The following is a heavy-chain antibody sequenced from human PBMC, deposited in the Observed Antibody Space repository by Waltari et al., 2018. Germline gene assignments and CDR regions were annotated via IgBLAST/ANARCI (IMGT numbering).Heavy chain of an antibody. J-gene: IGHJ6*02. CDR1: GGSISSSSYY. CDR3: ARGPAAMFYYYYGMDV. D-gene: IGHD2-2*01. V-gene: IGHV4-39*07. CDR2: IYYSGCT. Sequence: QLQLQESGPGLVKPSETLSLTCTVSGGSISSSSYYWGWIRQPPGKGLEWIGSIYYSGCTYSPPSLKSRVTISVDTSKNQFSLKLSSVTAADTAVYYCARGPAAMFYYYYGMDVWGQGTTVTVSS.